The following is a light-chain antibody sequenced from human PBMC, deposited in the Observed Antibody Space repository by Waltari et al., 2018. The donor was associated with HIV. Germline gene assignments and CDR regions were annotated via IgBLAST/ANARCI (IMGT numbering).Light chain of an antibody. J-gene: IGLJ2*01. CDR1: SRDIGYFNY. CDR2: EVG. CDR3: SSYTSSGTLV. V-gene: IGLV2-14*01. Sequence: QSALTQPASVSGSPGQSITISCTGPSRDIGYFNYVSWYQQHPGRAPKLMIYEVGNRPSGVSNRFSGSKSDNTASLTVSGLQPEDEADYYCSSYTSSGTLVFGGGTRLTVL.